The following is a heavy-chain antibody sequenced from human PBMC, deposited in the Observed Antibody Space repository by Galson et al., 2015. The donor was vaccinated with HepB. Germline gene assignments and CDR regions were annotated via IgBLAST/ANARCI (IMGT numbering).Heavy chain of an antibody. CDR1: GFTFSNFS. Sequence: SLRLSCAASGFTFSNFSMNWVRQAPGKGLEWVSYISSSSSTIYYADSVKGRFTISRDNAKNSLYLQMNSLRAEDTAVYYCARAGGAAVDYWGQGTLVTVSS. J-gene: IGHJ4*02. V-gene: IGHV3-48*01. D-gene: IGHD6-13*01. CDR2: ISSSSSTI. CDR3: ARAGGAAVDY.